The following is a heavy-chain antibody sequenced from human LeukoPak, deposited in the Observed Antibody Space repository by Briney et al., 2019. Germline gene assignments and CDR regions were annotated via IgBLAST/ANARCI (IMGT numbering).Heavy chain of an antibody. Sequence: GGSLRLSCAASGFTFDDYAMHWVRQAPGKGLEWVSGISWNSGSIGYVDSVKGRFTISRDNAKNSLYLQMNSLRAEDTALYYCAKDRNYDSSGYFAYWGQGTLVTVSS. J-gene: IGHJ4*02. D-gene: IGHD3-22*01. CDR3: AKDRNYDSSGYFAY. V-gene: IGHV3-9*01. CDR2: ISWNSGSI. CDR1: GFTFDDYA.